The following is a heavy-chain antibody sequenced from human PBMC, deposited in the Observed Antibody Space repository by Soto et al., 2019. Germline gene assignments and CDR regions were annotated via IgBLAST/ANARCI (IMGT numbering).Heavy chain of an antibody. D-gene: IGHD6-13*01. Sequence: QVQLVESGGGVVQPGRSLRLSCAASGFTFSSYGMHWVRQAPGKGLEWVAVISYDGSNKYYADSVKGRFTISRDNSKNTLYLQMNGLRAEDTAVYYCAKIAAAGKYWYFDLWGRGTLVTVSS. CDR1: GFTFSSYG. CDR3: AKIAAAGKYWYFDL. V-gene: IGHV3-30*18. CDR2: ISYDGSNK. J-gene: IGHJ2*01.